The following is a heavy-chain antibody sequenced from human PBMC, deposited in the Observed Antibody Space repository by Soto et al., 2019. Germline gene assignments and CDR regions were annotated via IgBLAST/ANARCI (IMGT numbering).Heavy chain of an antibody. V-gene: IGHV1-18*01. CDR2: ISTYNGNT. J-gene: IGHJ5*02. Sequence: ASVKVSCKASGYTFFSYGISWVRQAPGQGLEWMGWISTYNGNTNYAQRLQDRVTMTTDTSTRTAYMELRSLRSDDTAVYYCARKSSSSSWFDPWGQGTLVTVSS. D-gene: IGHD6-6*01. CDR3: ARKSSSSSWFDP. CDR1: GYTFFSYG.